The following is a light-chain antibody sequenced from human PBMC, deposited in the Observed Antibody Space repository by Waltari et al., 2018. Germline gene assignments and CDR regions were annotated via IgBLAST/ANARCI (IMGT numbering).Light chain of an antibody. CDR3: LAWDSSTAWV. Sequence: SYELTQPPSVSVSPGQTASITCSGDKLGDNYASWYQQKPGQSPVLVIYQDTKRPSGIPDRFSGSNSGNTATLTISGTQGMDEADYYCLAWDSSTAWVFGGGTKLTVL. V-gene: IGLV3-1*01. J-gene: IGLJ3*02. CDR1: KLGDNY. CDR2: QDT.